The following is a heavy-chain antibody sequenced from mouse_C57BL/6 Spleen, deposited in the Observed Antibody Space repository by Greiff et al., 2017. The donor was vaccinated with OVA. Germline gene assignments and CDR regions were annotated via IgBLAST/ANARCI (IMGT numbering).Heavy chain of an antibody. V-gene: IGHV1-82*01. D-gene: IGHD2-1*01. Sequence: VKVVESGPELVKPGASVKISCKASGYAFSSSWMNWVKQRPGKGLEWIGRIYPGDGDTNYNGKFKGKATLTADKSSSTAYMQLSSLTSEDSAVYFCARDYGNYGWYFDVWGTGTTVTVSS. CDR3: ARDYGNYGWYFDV. J-gene: IGHJ1*03. CDR1: GYAFSSSW. CDR2: IYPGDGDT.